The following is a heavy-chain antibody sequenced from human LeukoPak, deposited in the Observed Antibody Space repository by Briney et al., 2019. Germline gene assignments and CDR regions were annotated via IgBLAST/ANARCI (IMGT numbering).Heavy chain of an antibody. CDR2: ISSSSSYI. D-gene: IGHD1-26*01. V-gene: IGHV3-21*01. CDR1: GFTFSSYS. Sequence: GGSLRLSCAASGFTFSSYSMNWVRQAPGKGLEWVSSISSSSSYIYYADSVKGRFTISRDNAKNSLYLQMNSLRAEDTAVYYCARDSWELLPPPREHDAFDIWSQGTMVTVSS. CDR3: ARDSWELLPPPREHDAFDI. J-gene: IGHJ3*02.